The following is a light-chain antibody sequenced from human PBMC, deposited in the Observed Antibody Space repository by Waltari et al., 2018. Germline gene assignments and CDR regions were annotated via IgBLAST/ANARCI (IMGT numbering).Light chain of an antibody. CDR3: AAWDDSVSAGL. CDR2: NNK. V-gene: IGLV1-44*01. Sequence: QPVLIQPPSASGTLGQRVTISCSGSSSNIGGNTVNWYQQFPGAAPKVFIYNNKRRPSGGPVGLSGSKSGTSASLASSGLQAEEEAKYYCAAWDDSVSAGLFGGGAKLTVL. CDR1: SSNIGGNT. J-gene: IGLJ3*02.